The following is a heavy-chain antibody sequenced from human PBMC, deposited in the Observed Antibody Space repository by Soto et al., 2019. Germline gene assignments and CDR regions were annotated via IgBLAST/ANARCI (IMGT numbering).Heavy chain of an antibody. Sequence: SETLSLTCTVSGGSISSGGYYWSWIRQHPGKGLEWIGYIYYSGSTYYNPSLKSRVTISVDTSKNQFSLKLSSVTAADTAVYYCARGSGKYCISTSCYFGVWGQGTTVTVSS. V-gene: IGHV4-31*03. CDR2: IYYSGST. J-gene: IGHJ6*02. CDR1: GGSISSGGYY. CDR3: ARGSGKYCISTSCYFGV. D-gene: IGHD2-2*01.